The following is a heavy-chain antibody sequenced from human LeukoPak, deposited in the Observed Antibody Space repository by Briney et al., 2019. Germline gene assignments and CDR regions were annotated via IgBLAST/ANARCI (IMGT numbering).Heavy chain of an antibody. CDR1: GYTFTDYY. Sequence: GASVKVSCKASGYTFTDYYIHWVRQAPGQGLEWMGWIIPNSGDTSYAQKFQGRVTMTRDTSISSAYMELSRLRSDDTAVYYCARDGAWGMETPYYFDYWGQGTLVTVSS. CDR2: IIPNSGDT. CDR3: ARDGAWGMETPYYFDY. V-gene: IGHV1-2*02. J-gene: IGHJ4*02. D-gene: IGHD2-8*01.